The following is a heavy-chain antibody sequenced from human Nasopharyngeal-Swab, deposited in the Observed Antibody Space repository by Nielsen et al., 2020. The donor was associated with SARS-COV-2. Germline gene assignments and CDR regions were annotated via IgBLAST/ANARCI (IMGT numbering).Heavy chain of an antibody. J-gene: IGHJ2*01. D-gene: IGHD3-22*01. Sequence: GGSLRLSCAASGFTFSSYGMHWVRQAPGKGLEWVAVIWYDGSNKYYADSVKGRFTISRDNSKNTLYLQMNSLRAEDTAVYYCAKANYDSSYWYFDLWGRGTLVTVSS. CDR1: GFTFSSYG. CDR2: IWYDGSNK. CDR3: AKANYDSSYWYFDL. V-gene: IGHV3-30*02.